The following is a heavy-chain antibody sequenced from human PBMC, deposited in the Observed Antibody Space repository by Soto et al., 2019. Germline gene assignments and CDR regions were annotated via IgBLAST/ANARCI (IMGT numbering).Heavy chain of an antibody. CDR3: VRESALAAAGHPPRFEY. J-gene: IGHJ4*02. D-gene: IGHD6-13*01. CDR2: TYYSSKWYH. Sequence: PSQTLSLTCAISADTVSTNSAAWNWIRQSPSRGLEWLGRTYYSSKWYHDYAVSVKGRLTINPDTSMNQFSLHLNSVTPDDTAVDYCVRESALAAAGHPPRFEYWGQGTLVTVSS. V-gene: IGHV6-1*01. CDR1: ADTVSTNSAA.